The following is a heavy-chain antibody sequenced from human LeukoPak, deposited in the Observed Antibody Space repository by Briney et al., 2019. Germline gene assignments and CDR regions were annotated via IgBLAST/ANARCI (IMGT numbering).Heavy chain of an antibody. D-gene: IGHD5-12*01. CDR3: ATEVTVDIVATPVFDY. CDR1: GGSISSYY. V-gene: IGHV4-59*12. Sequence: SETLSLTCTVSGGSISSYYWSWIRQPPGKGLEWIGYIYYSGSTNYNPSLKSRVTISVDTSKNQFSLKLSSVTAADTAVYYCATEVTVDIVATPVFDYWGQGTLVTVSS. CDR2: IYYSGST. J-gene: IGHJ4*02.